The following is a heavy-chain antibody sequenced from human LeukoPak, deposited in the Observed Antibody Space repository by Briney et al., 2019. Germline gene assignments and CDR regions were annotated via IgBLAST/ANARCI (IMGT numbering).Heavy chain of an antibody. J-gene: IGHJ4*02. CDR3: AKVGRRLAARYYFDY. V-gene: IGHV3-9*01. CDR1: GFTFDDYA. CDR2: ISWNSGSI. D-gene: IGHD6-6*01. Sequence: PGRSLRLSCAASGFTFDDYAMHWVRQAPGKGLEWVSGISWNSGSIGYADSVKGRFTTSRDNAKNSLYLQMNSLRAEDTALYYCAKVGRRLAARYYFDYWGQGTLVTVSS.